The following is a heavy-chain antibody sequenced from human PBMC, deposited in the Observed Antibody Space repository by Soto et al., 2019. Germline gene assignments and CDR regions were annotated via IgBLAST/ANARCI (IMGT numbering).Heavy chain of an antibody. V-gene: IGHV1-2*02. CDR3: ARDPHEGVYDY. CDR1: GYTFTGYY. CDR2: MRPNSGGA. J-gene: IGHJ4*02. Sequence: QVQLVQSGAEVKKPGASVKVSCKASGYTFTGYYVHWIRQAPGQGLEWMGWMRPNSGGANYAQKFQGRVSMTRDTSISTFYMELSRLRSDDTAVYYCARDPHEGVYDYWGQGTLVTVSS. D-gene: IGHD3-16*01.